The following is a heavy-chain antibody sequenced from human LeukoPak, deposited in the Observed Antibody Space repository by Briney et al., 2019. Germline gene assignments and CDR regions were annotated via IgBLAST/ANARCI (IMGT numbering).Heavy chain of an antibody. CDR2: IYYSGST. Sequence: SETLSLTCTVSGGSISSYYWSWIRQPPGKGLEWIGYIYYSGSTNYNPSLKSRVTISVDTSKNQFSLKLSSVTAADTAVYYCARTRYYYDSSGFGHWGQGTLVTVSS. CDR3: ARTRYYYDSSGFGH. CDR1: GGSISSYY. J-gene: IGHJ5*02. V-gene: IGHV4-59*01. D-gene: IGHD3-22*01.